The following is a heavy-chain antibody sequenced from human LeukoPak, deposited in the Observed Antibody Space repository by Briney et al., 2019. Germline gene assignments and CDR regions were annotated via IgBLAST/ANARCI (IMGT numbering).Heavy chain of an antibody. CDR2: INHSGST. V-gene: IGHV4-34*01. CDR3: ARGDIGGYDV. D-gene: IGHD6-25*01. J-gene: IGHJ6*04. CDR1: GGSFSGYY. Sequence: SETLSLTCAVYGGSFSGYYWSWIRQPPGKGLEWIGEINHSGSTNYNPSLKSRVTISVGTSKNQFSLKLSSVTAADTAVYYCARGDIGGYDVWGKGTTVTVSS.